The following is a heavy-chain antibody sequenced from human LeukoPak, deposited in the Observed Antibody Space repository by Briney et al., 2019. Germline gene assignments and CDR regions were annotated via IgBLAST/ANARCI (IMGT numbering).Heavy chain of an antibody. Sequence: HTGGSLRLSCVASGLTLAGHSMHLVRQAPGKGLEWVAVVGGDEQTIFYADSLRGRFSISRDNSKNTIYLQMNSLRDEDTAVYYCARERQEYATPFDYWGQGSLVTVSS. V-gene: IGHV3-30*04. CDR2: VGGDEQTI. CDR3: ARERQEYATPFDY. D-gene: IGHD2-15*01. J-gene: IGHJ4*02. CDR1: GLTLAGHS.